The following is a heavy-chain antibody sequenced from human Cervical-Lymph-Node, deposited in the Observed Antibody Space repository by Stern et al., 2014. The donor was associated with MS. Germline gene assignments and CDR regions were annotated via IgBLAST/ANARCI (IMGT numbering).Heavy chain of an antibody. J-gene: IGHJ6*02. CDR3: ARDRKVRGVIKRHYYYYYGMDV. CDR1: GFTFSSYS. D-gene: IGHD3-10*01. Sequence: EVQLVESGGGLVKPGGSLRLSCAASGFTFSSYSMNWVRQAPGKGLEWVSSISSSSSYIYYADSVKGRFTISRDNAKNSLYLQMNSLRAEDTAVYYCARDRKVRGVIKRHYYYYYGMDVWGQGTTVTVSS. V-gene: IGHV3-21*01. CDR2: ISSSSSYI.